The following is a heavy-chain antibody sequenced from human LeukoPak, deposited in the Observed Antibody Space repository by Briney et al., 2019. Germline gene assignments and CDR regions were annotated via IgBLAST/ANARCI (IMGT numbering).Heavy chain of an antibody. CDR2: INPNSGGT. Sequence: ASVKVSCKASGYTFTGYYMHWVRQAPGQGLEWMGWINPNSGGTNYAQKFQGRVTMTRDTSISTAYMELSRLRSEDTAVYYCARDPYCSGGSCYLNYYYYYGMDVWGQGTTVTVSS. V-gene: IGHV1-2*02. D-gene: IGHD2-15*01. CDR3: ARDPYCSGGSCYLNYYYYYGMDV. J-gene: IGHJ6*02. CDR1: GYTFTGYY.